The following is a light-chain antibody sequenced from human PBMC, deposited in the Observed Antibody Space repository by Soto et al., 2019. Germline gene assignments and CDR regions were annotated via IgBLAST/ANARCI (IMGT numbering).Light chain of an antibody. V-gene: IGLV3-21*02. Sequence: SCELTQPPSVSVAAGQTARITCGGNNIGSKSVHWYQQKPGQAPVLVVYNDSDRPSGIPERFSGSISGNTATLSISRVEAGDEAVYYCQVWDSISDHHTVFGGGTKLTVL. CDR2: NDS. CDR1: NIGSKS. CDR3: QVWDSISDHHTV. J-gene: IGLJ2*01.